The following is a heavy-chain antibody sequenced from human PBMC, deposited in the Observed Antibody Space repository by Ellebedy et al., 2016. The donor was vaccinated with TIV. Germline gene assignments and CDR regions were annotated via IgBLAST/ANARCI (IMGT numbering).Heavy chain of an antibody. D-gene: IGHD1-26*01. CDR2: IRNNGDST. Sequence: GGSLRLXXSVSGFAFSSYAMHWVRQAPGKGLDYVAVIRNNGDSTYYADSVKGRFTISRDNSKNTLYLQMSSLRVEDTAIYFCVKGCGSYRYNGMDVWGQGTTVTVSS. CDR1: GFAFSSYA. V-gene: IGHV3-64D*06. CDR3: VKGCGSYRYNGMDV. J-gene: IGHJ6*02.